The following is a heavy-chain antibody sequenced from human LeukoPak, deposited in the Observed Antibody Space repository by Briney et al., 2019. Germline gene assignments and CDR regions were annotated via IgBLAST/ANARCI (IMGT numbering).Heavy chain of an antibody. D-gene: IGHD6-6*01. Sequence: SVTVSCKASGGTFSSDAISWARQAPGQGLEWMGGIIPIFGTANYARKFQGRVTITTDESTSTAYMELSSLRSEDTAVYYCARAPIAARPDYYYYYMDVWGKGTTVTVSS. CDR1: GGTFSSDA. V-gene: IGHV1-69*05. J-gene: IGHJ6*03. CDR2: IIPIFGTA. CDR3: ARAPIAARPDYYYYYMDV.